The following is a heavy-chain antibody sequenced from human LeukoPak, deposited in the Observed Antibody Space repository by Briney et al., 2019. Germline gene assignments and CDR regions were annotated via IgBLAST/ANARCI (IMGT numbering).Heavy chain of an antibody. CDR2: IKQDGSEK. V-gene: IGHV3-7*03. J-gene: IGHJ6*02. CDR3: ARRASGSYRYYYYGMDV. CDR1: GFTFSSYW. Sequence: GGSLRLSCAASGFTFSSYWMSWVRQAPGKGLEWVANIKQDGSEKYYVDSVKGRFTISRDNAKNSLYLQMNSLRAEDTAVYYCARRASGSYRYYYYGMDVWGQGTTVTVSS. D-gene: IGHD1-26*01.